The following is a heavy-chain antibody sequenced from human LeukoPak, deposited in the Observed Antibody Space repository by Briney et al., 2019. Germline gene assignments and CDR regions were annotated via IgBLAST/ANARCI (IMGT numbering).Heavy chain of an antibody. CDR3: AKEVKGLLWFGELFDY. J-gene: IGHJ4*02. V-gene: IGHV3-23*01. D-gene: IGHD3-10*01. Sequence: GGSLRLSCAASGFTFSIYAMSWVRQAPGKGLEWVSSIGGSGSGYSTYYADSVKGRFTISRDTSKNTLYLQMNSLRAEDTAVYYCAKEVKGLLWFGELFDYWGQGTLVTASS. CDR1: GFTFSIYA. CDR2: IGGSGSGYST.